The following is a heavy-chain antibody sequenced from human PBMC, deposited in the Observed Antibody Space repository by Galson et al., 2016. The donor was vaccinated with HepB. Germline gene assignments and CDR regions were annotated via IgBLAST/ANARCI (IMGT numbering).Heavy chain of an antibody. D-gene: IGHD2-15*01. CDR1: GFTFSSYS. V-gene: IGHV3-21*01. CDR2: ISSNNYI. J-gene: IGHJ6*02. Sequence: SLRLSCAASGFTFSSYSLNWVRQAPGKGLEWVSFISSNNYIYYADSVQGRFTISRDNAKNSLYLQMHSLRAEDTAVCYCAKDTCHFSGGVCYSPRGMDVWGQGTTVTVSS. CDR3: AKDTCHFSGGVCYSPRGMDV.